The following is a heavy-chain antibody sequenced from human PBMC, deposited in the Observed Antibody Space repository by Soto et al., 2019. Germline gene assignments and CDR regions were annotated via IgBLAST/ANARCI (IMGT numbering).Heavy chain of an antibody. CDR1: GFTLSGVD. Sequence: QVQLVESGGGVVQPGTSLRLSCSASGFTLSGVDMHWVRQAPGKGLEWVAVMSYDGRSQYYADSVKGRFTISRDSSKSTLYVKMNSLRTEDADVYYCEKGGWYTSSSRSDCWGQGTLVTVSS. D-gene: IGHD6-6*01. V-gene: IGHV3-30*18. J-gene: IGHJ4*02. CDR3: EKGGWYTSSSRSDC. CDR2: MSYDGRSQ.